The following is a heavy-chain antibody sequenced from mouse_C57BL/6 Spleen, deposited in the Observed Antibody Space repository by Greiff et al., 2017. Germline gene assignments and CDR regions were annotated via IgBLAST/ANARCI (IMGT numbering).Heavy chain of an antibody. J-gene: IGHJ2*01. D-gene: IGHD2-4*01. V-gene: IGHV5-17*01. CDR1: GFTFSDYG. CDR2: ISSGSSTI. Sequence: EVMLVESGGGLVKPGGSLKLSCAASGFTFSDYGMHWVRQAPEKGLEWVAYISSGSSTIYYADTMKGRFTISRDNAKNTLFLQMTSLRSEDTAMYYCAFYDYPGYWGQGTTLTVSS. CDR3: AFYDYPGY.